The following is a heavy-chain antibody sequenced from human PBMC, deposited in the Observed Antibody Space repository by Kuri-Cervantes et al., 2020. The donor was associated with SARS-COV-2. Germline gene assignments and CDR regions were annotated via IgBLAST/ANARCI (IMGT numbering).Heavy chain of an antibody. CDR1: GFTFSSYG. CDR2: IRYDGSNK. V-gene: IGHV3-30*02. D-gene: IGHD6-6*01. CDR3: AKDLIFSSSSGYYYYMDV. J-gene: IGHJ6*03. Sequence: GESLKISCAASGFTFSSYGMHWVRQAPGKGLEWVAFIRYDGSNKYYADSVKGRFTISRDNSKNTLYLQMNSLRAEDTAVYYSAKDLIFSSSSGYYYYMDVWGKGTTVTVSS.